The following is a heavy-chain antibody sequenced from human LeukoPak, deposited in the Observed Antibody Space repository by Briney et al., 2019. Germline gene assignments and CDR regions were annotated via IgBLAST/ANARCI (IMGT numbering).Heavy chain of an antibody. CDR2: ISYDGSNK. CDR3: AREYQGYYYDSSGSITFDY. V-gene: IGHV3-30*04. D-gene: IGHD3-22*01. CDR1: GFTFSSYA. Sequence: PGGSLRLSCAAPGFTFSSYAMHWVRQAPGKGLEWVAVISYDGSNKYYADSVKGRFTISRDNSKNTLYLQMNSLRAEDTAVYYCAREYQGYYYDSSGSITFDYWGQGTLVTVSA. J-gene: IGHJ4*02.